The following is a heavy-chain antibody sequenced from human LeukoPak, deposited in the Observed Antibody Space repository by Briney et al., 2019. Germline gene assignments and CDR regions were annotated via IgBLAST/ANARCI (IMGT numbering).Heavy chain of an antibody. Sequence: SETLSLTCTVSGGSISSGGYYWTWIRQHPGKGLDWFGYIYYSGSTYYNPSLKSRVTISVDTSKNQFSLRLSPVTAADTAVYYCALGYCSGGSCYAREYFQHWGQGTLVTVSS. CDR1: GGSISSGGYY. J-gene: IGHJ1*01. CDR3: ALGYCSGGSCYAREYFQH. CDR2: IYYSGST. D-gene: IGHD2-15*01. V-gene: IGHV4-31*03.